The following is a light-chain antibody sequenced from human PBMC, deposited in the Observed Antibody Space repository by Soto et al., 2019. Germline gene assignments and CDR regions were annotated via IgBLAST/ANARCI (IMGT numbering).Light chain of an antibody. CDR2: NAF. J-gene: IGLJ2*01. CDR1: SSDVGGYNY. CDR3: SSYRASNTVV. Sequence: QSVLTQPASVSGSPGQSITISCTGTSSDVGGYNYVSWYQHHPGRAPKLMIYNAFDRPSGVSNRFSGSKSGNTASLTISGLQAEDEADYYCSSYRASNTVVFGGGTKVTVL. V-gene: IGLV2-14*03.